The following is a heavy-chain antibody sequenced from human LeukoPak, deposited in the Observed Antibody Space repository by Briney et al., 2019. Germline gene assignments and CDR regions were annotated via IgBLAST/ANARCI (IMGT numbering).Heavy chain of an antibody. CDR2: IYYSGST. CDR1: GGSISSYY. D-gene: IGHD2-15*01. CDR3: ARDLGYCSGGSCYSGYNNWFDP. V-gene: IGHV4-59*01. J-gene: IGHJ5*02. Sequence: SETLSLTCTVSGGSISSYYWSWIRQPPGKGLEWIGYIYYSGSTNYNPSLKSRVTISVDTSKNQFSLKLSSVTAADTAVYYCARDLGYCSGGSCYSGYNNWFDPWGQGTLATVFS.